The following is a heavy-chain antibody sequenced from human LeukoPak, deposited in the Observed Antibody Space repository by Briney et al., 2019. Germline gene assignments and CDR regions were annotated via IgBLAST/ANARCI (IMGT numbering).Heavy chain of an antibody. CDR1: GFTFSSYS. Sequence: GGSLRLSCAASGFTFSSYSMNWVRQAPGKGLEWVSYISSSSSTIYYADSVKGRFTISRDNAKNSLYLQMNSLRAEDTAVYYCARAGYCSSTSCSQTYYYYGMDVWGQGTMVTVSS. D-gene: IGHD2-2*01. CDR3: ARAGYCSSTSCSQTYYYYGMDV. V-gene: IGHV3-48*01. CDR2: ISSSSSTI. J-gene: IGHJ6*02.